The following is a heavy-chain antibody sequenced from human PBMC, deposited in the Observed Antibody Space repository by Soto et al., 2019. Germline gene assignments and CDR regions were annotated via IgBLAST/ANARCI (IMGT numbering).Heavy chain of an antibody. CDR1: GYTFTNYD. CDR3: AREGQAPYYYYGMDV. CDR2: ISGYNGNT. J-gene: IGHJ6*02. V-gene: IGHV1-18*03. Sequence: QVQVVQSGDEVKKPGASVKVSCKASGYTFTNYDFSWVRQAPGQGLEWMGWISGYNGNTKYAEKFQGRVTMTTDTSTSTAHMELRSLRSDDMAVYYCAREGQAPYYYYGMDVWGQGTAVTVSS.